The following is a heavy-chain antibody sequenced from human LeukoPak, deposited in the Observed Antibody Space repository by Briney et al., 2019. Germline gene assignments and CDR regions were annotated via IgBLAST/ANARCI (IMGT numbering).Heavy chain of an antibody. CDR1: GGTFSSNV. D-gene: IGHD6-13*01. J-gene: IGHJ4*02. Sequence: SVKVSCTASGGTFSSNVISWVRQAPGQGLEWMGRIIPIIGTPDYAQKFQGRVTITADKSTNTAYMELTSLKSADTAVYYCARAGGSSWYVSLYYWGQGTLVTVSS. V-gene: IGHV1-69*04. CDR2: IIPIIGTP. CDR3: ARAGGSSWYVSLYY.